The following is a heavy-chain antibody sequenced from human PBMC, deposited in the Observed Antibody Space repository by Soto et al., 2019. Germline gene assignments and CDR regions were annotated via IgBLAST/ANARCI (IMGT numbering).Heavy chain of an antibody. J-gene: IGHJ4*02. D-gene: IGHD5-12*01. CDR2: IIPILGIA. CDR3: APRRGEGYNDS. V-gene: IGHV1-69*02. CDR1: GGTFSSYT. Sequence: QVQLVQSGAEVKKPGSSVMVSCKASGGTFSSYTISWVRQAPGHGLEWRGRIIPILGIANYAQKSQGRVTITADKCTSTADMKLSSLRSADTAVCYCAPRRGEGYNDSWGQGTLVTVSS.